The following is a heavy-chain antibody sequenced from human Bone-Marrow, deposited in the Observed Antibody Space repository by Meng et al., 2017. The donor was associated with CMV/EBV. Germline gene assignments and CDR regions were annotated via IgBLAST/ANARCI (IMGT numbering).Heavy chain of an antibody. CDR3: ASNLPAADY. D-gene: IGHD2-2*01. Sequence: GESLEISCVASGFTFSGYTMNWVRQAPGKGLELVSYISSNSDTIYYADSVRGRFTISRDNANNSLYLQMSSLRAEDTAVYFCASNLPAADYWGQGTQVIVSS. CDR2: ISSNSDTI. CDR1: GFTFSGYT. J-gene: IGHJ4*02. V-gene: IGHV3-48*04.